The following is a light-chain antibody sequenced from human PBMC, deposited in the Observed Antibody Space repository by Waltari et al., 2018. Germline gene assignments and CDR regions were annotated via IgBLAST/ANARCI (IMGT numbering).Light chain of an antibody. Sequence: SYVLTQPPSVSVAPGQTAKITCGGNNIERRGVHWYQQMPGQAPVLVVYDDSDRPSGSPERFSVSHSGKTATLTSIRVEAGDEADYYCQVWDSTINFRVFGGGTKLTVL. CDR1: NIERRG. CDR2: DDS. CDR3: QVWDSTINFRV. V-gene: IGLV3-21*02. J-gene: IGLJ3*02.